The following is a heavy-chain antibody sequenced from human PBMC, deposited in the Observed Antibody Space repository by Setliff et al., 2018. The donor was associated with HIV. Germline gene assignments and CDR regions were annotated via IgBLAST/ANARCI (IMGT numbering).Heavy chain of an antibody. CDR1: GGSFSGYY. J-gene: IGHJ4*02. Sequence: SETLSLTCAVYGGSFSGYYWTWIRQPPGKGLEWIGDINHRGDTKYNPSLRSRVIISVDKSKNQFSLKLISLTAADTAKYFCASRRGIEFYFDIWGQGTPVTVSS. V-gene: IGHV4-34*01. D-gene: IGHD3-10*01. CDR3: ASRRGIEFYFDI. CDR2: INHRGDT.